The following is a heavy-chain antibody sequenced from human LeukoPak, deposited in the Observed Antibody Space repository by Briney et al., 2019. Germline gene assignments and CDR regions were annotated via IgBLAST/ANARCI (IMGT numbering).Heavy chain of an antibody. V-gene: IGHV3-64*01. CDR1: GIIFSNYA. J-gene: IGHJ2*01. Sequence: GGSLRLSCAASGIIFSNYAMHWVRQGPGKGLECISTISSDGGSTYYANSVKGRFTIPRDNSKNTLYLQMDSLRAEDMAVYFCSRGRQGAKTRYFDLWGRGTRVIVSS. D-gene: IGHD1-26*01. CDR2: ISSDGGST. CDR3: SRGRQGAKTRYFDL.